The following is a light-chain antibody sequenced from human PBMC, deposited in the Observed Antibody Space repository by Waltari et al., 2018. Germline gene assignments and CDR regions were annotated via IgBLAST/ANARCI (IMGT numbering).Light chain of an antibody. CDR3: QHYVSSPLYT. J-gene: IGKJ2*01. CDR1: QSVSSIY. Sequence: EIVLTQSPGTLSLSPGDRATLSCRASQSVSSIYLAWYQQKPAQAPRLLIHGASSRATGIPDRFSGSGSGTDFTLTISRLEPEDFAVYYCQHYVSSPLYTFGQGTNLEIK. CDR2: GAS. V-gene: IGKV3-20*01.